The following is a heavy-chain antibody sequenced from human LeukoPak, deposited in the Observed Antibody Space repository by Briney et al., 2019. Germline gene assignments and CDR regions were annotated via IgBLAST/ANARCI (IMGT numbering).Heavy chain of an antibody. CDR1: GYTFTSYG. J-gene: IGHJ6*02. Sequence: GASVKVSCKTSGYTFTSYGISWVRQAPGQGLEWMGWISGYNGNTNYAQKFQGRVTMTTDTSTSTAYMELRSLRSDDTAVYYCATDPGETVPAAKGPRGDYCYGMDVWGQGTTVTVSS. CDR3: ATDPGETVPAAKGPRGDYCYGMDV. CDR2: ISGYNGNT. V-gene: IGHV1-18*01. D-gene: IGHD2-2*01.